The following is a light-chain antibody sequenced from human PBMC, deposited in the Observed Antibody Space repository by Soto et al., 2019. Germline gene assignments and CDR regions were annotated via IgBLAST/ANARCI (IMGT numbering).Light chain of an antibody. J-gene: IGKJ1*01. Sequence: EIVMMQSPATLSVSPGERATLSCRASQSVSESLAWYQQKPGQAPRLLIYGASNRATGIPDRFSGSGSGTDITLTISSLQPEDFATYYCQQANSFPFQFGQGTKVDIK. V-gene: IGKV3D-15*02. CDR3: QQANSFPFQ. CDR2: GAS. CDR1: QSVSES.